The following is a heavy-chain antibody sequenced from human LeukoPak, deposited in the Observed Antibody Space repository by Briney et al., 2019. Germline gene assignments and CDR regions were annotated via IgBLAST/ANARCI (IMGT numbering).Heavy chain of an antibody. CDR1: GFSFSTYW. V-gene: IGHV3-74*01. CDR3: ARRSQLGGFFDN. D-gene: IGHD7-27*01. CDR2: INGDGSST. J-gene: IGHJ4*02. Sequence: GGSLRLSCAASGFSFSTYWMHWVRQASGKGLVWVSRINGDGSSTNYADSVKGRFSISRDNAKNTLYLQMNSLRAEDTAVYFCARRSQLGGFFDNWGQGTLVTVSS.